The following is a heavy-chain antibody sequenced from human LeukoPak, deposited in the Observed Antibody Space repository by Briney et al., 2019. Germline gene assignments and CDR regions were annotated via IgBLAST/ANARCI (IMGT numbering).Heavy chain of an antibody. CDR2: INPDSGGT. CDR3: AREVQHSNSFDY. D-gene: IGHD6-13*01. Sequence: GASVKVSCRASGFTLTDYYMHWVRQAPGQGLEWMGWINPDSGGTNYAQKLQGRVTVTRDTSINTAYMELSRLTSDDTAIYYCAREVQHSNSFDYWGRGTLVTVSS. CDR1: GFTLTDYY. V-gene: IGHV1-2*02. J-gene: IGHJ4*02.